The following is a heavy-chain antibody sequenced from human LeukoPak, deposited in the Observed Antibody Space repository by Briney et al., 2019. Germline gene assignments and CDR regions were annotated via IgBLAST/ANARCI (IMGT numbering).Heavy chain of an antibody. CDR2: INPSGGST. J-gene: IGHJ4*02. D-gene: IGHD3-22*01. V-gene: IGHV1-46*01. CDR1: GYTFTGYY. Sequence: GASVKVSCKASGYTFTGYYMHWVRQAPGQGLEWMGIINPSGGSTSYAQKFQGRVTMTRDTSTSTVYMELSSLRSEDTAVYYCARATRIVVPPDYWGQGTLVTVSS. CDR3: ARATRIVVPPDY.